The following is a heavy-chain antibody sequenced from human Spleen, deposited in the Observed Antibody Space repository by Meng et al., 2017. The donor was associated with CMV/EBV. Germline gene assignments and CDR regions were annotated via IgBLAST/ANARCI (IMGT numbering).Heavy chain of an antibody. Sequence: QSDPQGQGLARAEPLAARSLHLHVFVSSTIRYYGVWVRQPAWNGLEWFGRIYTSGSTNYNPSIKRLVTMSVDTSKTLFSLKLSSVTAADTAVYYCARDGVDIVATEENWFDPWGQGTLVTVSS. CDR2: IYTSGST. D-gene: IGHD5-12*01. J-gene: IGHJ5*02. CDR3: ARDGVDIVATEENWFDP. V-gene: IGHV4-4*07. CDR1: SSTIRYY.